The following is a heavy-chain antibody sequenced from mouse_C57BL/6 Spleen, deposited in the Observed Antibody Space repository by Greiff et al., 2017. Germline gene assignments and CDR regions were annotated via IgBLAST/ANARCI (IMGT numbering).Heavy chain of an antibody. J-gene: IGHJ2*01. Sequence: VQLQQSGAELVRPGASVKLSCTASGFNIKDDYMHWVKQRPEQGLEWIGWIDPENGDTEYASKFQGKATITADTSSNTAYLQLSSLTSEDTAVYYCTTGGDGGFDYWGQGTTLTVSS. CDR3: TTGGDGGFDY. D-gene: IGHD3-3*01. CDR1: GFNIKDDY. V-gene: IGHV14-4*01. CDR2: IDPENGDT.